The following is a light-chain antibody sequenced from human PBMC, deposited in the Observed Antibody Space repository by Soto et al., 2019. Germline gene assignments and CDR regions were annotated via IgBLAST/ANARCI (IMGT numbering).Light chain of an antibody. CDR2: GAS. V-gene: IGKV3-20*01. CDR3: QQYNGYSTWT. CDR1: QSVSSSY. J-gene: IGKJ1*01. Sequence: EIVFTQSPGTLCLSPGERATLSCRASQSVSSSYLAWYQQKPGQAPRLLIYGASNRATGIPDRFSGSGSGTDFTLTISSLQPDDFATYYCQQYNGYSTWTFGQGTKVDIK.